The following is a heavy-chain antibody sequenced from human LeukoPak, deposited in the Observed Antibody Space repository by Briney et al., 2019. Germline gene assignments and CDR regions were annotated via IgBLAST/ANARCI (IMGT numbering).Heavy chain of an antibody. V-gene: IGHV1-8*01. CDR1: GYTFTSYD. Sequence: GASVKVSCKASGYTFTSYDINWVRQATGQGLEWMGWMNPNSGNTGYAQKFQGRVTMTRNTSISTAYMELSSLRSEDTAVYYCARGVFATRDIYYYYYGMDVWGQGTTVTVSS. CDR3: ARGVFATRDIYYYYYGMDV. D-gene: IGHD2-15*01. CDR2: MNPNSGNT. J-gene: IGHJ6*02.